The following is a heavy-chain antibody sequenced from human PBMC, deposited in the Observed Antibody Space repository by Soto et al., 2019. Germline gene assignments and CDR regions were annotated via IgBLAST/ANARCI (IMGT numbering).Heavy chain of an antibody. CDR1: GVSFINYY. J-gene: IGHJ4*02. D-gene: IGHD3-10*01. CDR3: GRGMGRERPRGN. V-gene: IGHV4-34*01. Sequence: QVQLQQWGAGLLKPSETLSLTCAVYGVSFINYYWVWIRQSPGKGLEWIGEINHRGVTNYKPSLKSRVSIFVDTSKNQSSLTLTPVTAADSAVYYCGRGMGRERPRGNWGQGTPVSVSS. CDR2: INHRGVT.